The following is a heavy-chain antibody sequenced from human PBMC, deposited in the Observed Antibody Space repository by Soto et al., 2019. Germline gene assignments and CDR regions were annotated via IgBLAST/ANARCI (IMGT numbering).Heavy chain of an antibody. J-gene: IGHJ4*02. Sequence: QVQLVESGGGVVQPGRSLRLSCAASGFTFSNFGMHWVRQAPGKGLGWVAVIWYDGSGKYYADSVKGRFTVSRDNSNNTLYLQMNSLRAEDTAMYYCARDKSQGDLPLFDYWGQGTLVTVSS. CDR2: IWYDGSGK. V-gene: IGHV3-33*01. CDR1: GFTFSNFG. CDR3: ARDKSQGDLPLFDY. D-gene: IGHD3-10*01.